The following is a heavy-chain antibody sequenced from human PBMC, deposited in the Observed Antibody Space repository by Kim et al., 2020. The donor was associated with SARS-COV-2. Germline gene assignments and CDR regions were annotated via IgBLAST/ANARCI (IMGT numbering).Heavy chain of an antibody. CDR2: T. J-gene: IGHJ4*02. D-gene: IGHD3-9*01. CDR3: ARNYDILTIDY. Sequence: TNYNPSLKSRVTISVDTSKNQFSLKLSSVTAADTAVYYCARNYDILTIDYWGQGTLVTVSS. V-gene: IGHV4-34*01.